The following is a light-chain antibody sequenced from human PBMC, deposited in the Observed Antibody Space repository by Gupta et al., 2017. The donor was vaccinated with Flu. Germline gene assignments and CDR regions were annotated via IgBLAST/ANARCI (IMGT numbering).Light chain of an antibody. CDR2: GAS. Sequence: EIVLTQSPGTLSLSPGERGTLSCRASQSVSSSYLAWYQQRRGQAPRLLIYGASSRATGTPDRFSGSGSGTDFTLTISGLEPEDFAVYYCQEYGTSRTFGGGTRVESK. J-gene: IGKJ4*01. CDR3: QEYGTSRT. V-gene: IGKV3-20*01. CDR1: QSVSSSY.